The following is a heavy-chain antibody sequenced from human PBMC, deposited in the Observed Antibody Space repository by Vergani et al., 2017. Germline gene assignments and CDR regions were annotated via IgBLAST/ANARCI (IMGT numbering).Heavy chain of an antibody. Sequence: QVQLVESEGGVVQPGRSLTLSCVASGFTFSSHGMHWVRQAPGKGLEWVAVIWYDGSNKYYGDSVKGRFTISRDNSKNTLYLQMNSLRVEDTAVYYCARWGHEKRPHSWGPGTLVTVSS. CDR1: GFTFSSHG. CDR2: IWYDGSNK. D-gene: IGHD1-26*01. CDR3: ARWGHEKRPHS. J-gene: IGHJ4*02. V-gene: IGHV3-33*01.